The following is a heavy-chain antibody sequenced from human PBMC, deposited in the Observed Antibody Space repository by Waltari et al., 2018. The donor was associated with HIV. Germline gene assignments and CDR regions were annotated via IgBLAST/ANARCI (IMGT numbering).Heavy chain of an antibody. D-gene: IGHD2-15*01. CDR3: ARASHYIEFSTFDGDYYLDV. J-gene: IGHJ4*02. V-gene: IGHV3-74*01. CDR1: GLSCSHPG. Sequence: VRLVESGGGPSKRGGSLGWSCTARGLSCSHPGRDRVRHGPGKGLVWVGRLKSDGSSRNYADAVKGRFVISRDNARNTVYLQLNSLRVEATAMYFCARASHYIEFSTFDGDYYLDVWGRGTRVAVSS. CDR2: LKSDGSSR.